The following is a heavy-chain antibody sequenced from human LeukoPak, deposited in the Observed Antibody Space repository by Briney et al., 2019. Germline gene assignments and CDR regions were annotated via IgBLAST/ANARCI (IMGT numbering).Heavy chain of an antibody. CDR1: GYTLTELS. CDR2: FDPEDGET. Sequence: ASVKVSCKVSGYTLTELSMHWVRQAPGKGLEWMGGFDPEDGETVYAQEFQGRVTMTEDTSTDTAYMELSSLRSEDTAVYYCATDLPCGGDCYSQYFQHWGQGTLVTVSS. CDR3: ATDLPCGGDCYSQYFQH. D-gene: IGHD2-21*02. V-gene: IGHV1-24*01. J-gene: IGHJ1*01.